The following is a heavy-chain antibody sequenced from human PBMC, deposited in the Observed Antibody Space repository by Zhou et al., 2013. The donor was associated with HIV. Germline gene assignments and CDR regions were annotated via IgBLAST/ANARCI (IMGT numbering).Heavy chain of an antibody. CDR1: GYAFTSYY. CDR2: INPGIGST. CDR3: NRGMQQWVNDAFDI. V-gene: IGHV1-46*03. Sequence: QVQLVQSGAEVKKPGASVNISCEASGYAFTSYYIHWVRQAPGQGLEWLGLINPGIGSTYYAEKFQGRVTMTRDTSTNTVNMQLGTLTSEDTAVYYCNRGMQQWVNDAFDIWGQGTMVTVSS. D-gene: IGHD6-13*01. J-gene: IGHJ3*02.